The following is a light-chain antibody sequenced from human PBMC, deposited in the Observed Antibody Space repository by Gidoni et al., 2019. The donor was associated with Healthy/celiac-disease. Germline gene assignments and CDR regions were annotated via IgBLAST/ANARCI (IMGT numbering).Light chain of an antibody. V-gene: IGKV1-27*01. CDR3: QKYNSAPLT. Sequence: DIQMTQSPSSLAASVGDRVTITCRASQGISNYLAWYQQKPGKVPKLLIYAASTLQSGVPSRLSGSGSGTDFTLTISSMQPEDVATYYCQKYNSAPLTFXGXTKVEIK. J-gene: IGKJ4*01. CDR1: QGISNY. CDR2: AAS.